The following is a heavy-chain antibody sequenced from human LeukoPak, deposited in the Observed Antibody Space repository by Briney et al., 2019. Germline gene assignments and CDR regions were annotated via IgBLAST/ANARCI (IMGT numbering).Heavy chain of an antibody. V-gene: IGHV4-39*01. CDR2: KSDSGNT. Sequence: SETLSLTCTVSGGSIGNSTYYWAWIRQPPGKGLEWIGTKSDSGNTYSNPSLRRRFTISVDTSKNQFSLQLTSVTAADSAIYYCARQGDGGRAYDHWDQGTLVTVSS. J-gene: IGHJ4*02. CDR1: GGSIGNSTYY. CDR3: ARQGDGGRAYDH. D-gene: IGHD4-23*01.